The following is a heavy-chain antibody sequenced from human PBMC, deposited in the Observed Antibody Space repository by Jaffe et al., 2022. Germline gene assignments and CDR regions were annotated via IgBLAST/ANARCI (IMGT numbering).Heavy chain of an antibody. D-gene: IGHD3-3*01. CDR1: GGSVSSGSYY. CDR3: ARDNSRYDFWSGYYMGPLFDY. CDR2: IYYSGST. Sequence: QVQLQESGPGLVKPSETLSLTCTVSGGSVSSGSYYWSWIRQPPGKGLEWIGYIYYSGSTNYNPSLKSRVTISVDTSKNQFSLKLSSVTAADTAVYYCARDNSRYDFWSGYYMGPLFDYWGQGTLVTVSS. V-gene: IGHV4-61*01. J-gene: IGHJ4*02.